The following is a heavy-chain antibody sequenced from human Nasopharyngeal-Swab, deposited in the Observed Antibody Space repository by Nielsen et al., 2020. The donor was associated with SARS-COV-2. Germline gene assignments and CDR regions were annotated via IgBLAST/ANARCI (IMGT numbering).Heavy chain of an antibody. D-gene: IGHD2-15*01. J-gene: IGHJ6*02. V-gene: IGHV5-51*01. CDR1: GYSFTNYW. CDR3: ARVQGYCTGGSCYSVFCYFAMDV. Sequence: GESLKISCKGSGYSFTNYWIGWVRQMPGKGLEWMGIIYPGDSETRYSPSFEGQVTISVDKSISTAYLQWSSLKASDTAMYYRARVQGYCTGGSCYSVFCYFAMDVWGQGTTVTVSS. CDR2: IYPGDSET.